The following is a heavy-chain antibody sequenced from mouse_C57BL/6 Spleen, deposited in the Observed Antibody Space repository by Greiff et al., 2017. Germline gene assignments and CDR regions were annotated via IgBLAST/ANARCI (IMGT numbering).Heavy chain of an antibody. CDR2: INPSTGGT. Sequence: EVQLQQSGPELVKPGASVTISCKASGYSFTGYYMNWVKQSPEKSLEWIGEINPSTGGTTYNQKFKAKATLTVDKSSSTAYMQLKSLTSEDSAVYYCARHLYSNSDYWGQGTTRTVSS. CDR3: ARHLYSNSDY. D-gene: IGHD2-5*01. J-gene: IGHJ2*01. V-gene: IGHV1-42*01. CDR1: GYSFTGYY.